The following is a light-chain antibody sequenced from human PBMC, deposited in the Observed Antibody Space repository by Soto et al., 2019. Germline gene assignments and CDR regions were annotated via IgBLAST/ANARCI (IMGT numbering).Light chain of an antibody. V-gene: IGKV1-5*03. Sequence: DIQMTQSPSTLSGSVGDRVTITCRDSQTISSWLAWYQQKPGKAPKLMIYKASTLKSGVPSRFSGSGSGTEFTLTISSLQPDDFETYYCQHYNSYSEAFDQGTKVDIK. CDR3: QHYNSYSEA. J-gene: IGKJ1*01. CDR2: KAS. CDR1: QTISSW.